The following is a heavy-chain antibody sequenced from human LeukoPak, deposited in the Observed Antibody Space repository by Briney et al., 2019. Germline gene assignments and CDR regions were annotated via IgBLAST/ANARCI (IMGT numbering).Heavy chain of an antibody. CDR1: GGSISSSNW. CDR2: IYHSGST. CDR3: ARFIYGSGSYDY. Sequence: SETLSLTCAVSGGSISSSNWWSWDRQPPGKGLEWIGEIYHSGSTNYNPSLKSRVTISVDTSKNQFSLKLSSVTAADTAVYYCARFIYGSGSYDYWGQGTLVTVSS. V-gene: IGHV4-4*02. D-gene: IGHD3-10*01. J-gene: IGHJ4*02.